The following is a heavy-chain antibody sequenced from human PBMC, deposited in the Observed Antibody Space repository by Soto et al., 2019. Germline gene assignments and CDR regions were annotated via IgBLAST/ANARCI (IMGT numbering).Heavy chain of an antibody. CDR3: VRDTGGTFDY. CDR2: VSSRSITT. Sequence: QVQLVESGGGSVKPGGSLRLSCAASGFTFSDYYMAWIRQAPGKGLELVSYVSSRSITTNYADSVKGRFTISRDDARNSLYLQMNSLTAEDTAVYYCVRDTGGTFDYWGQGTLVTVSS. V-gene: IGHV3-11*05. J-gene: IGHJ4*02. CDR1: GFTFSDYY. D-gene: IGHD2-8*02.